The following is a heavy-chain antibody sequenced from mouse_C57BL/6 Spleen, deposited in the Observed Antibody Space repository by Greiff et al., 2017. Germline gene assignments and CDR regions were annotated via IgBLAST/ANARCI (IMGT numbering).Heavy chain of an antibody. V-gene: IGHV1-82*01. CDR3: ARDEGEAMDY. CDR2: IYPGDGDT. Sequence: VQLQQSGPELVKPGASVKISCKASGYAFSSSWMNWVKQRPGKGLEWIGRIYPGDGDTNYNGKFKGKATLTADKASSTAYMQLSSLTSEDSAVYVCARDEGEAMDYWGQGTSVTVSS. CDR1: GYAFSSSW. J-gene: IGHJ4*01.